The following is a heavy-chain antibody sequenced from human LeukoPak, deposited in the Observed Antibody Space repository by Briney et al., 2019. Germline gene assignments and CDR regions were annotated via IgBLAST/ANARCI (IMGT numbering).Heavy chain of an antibody. J-gene: IGHJ3*02. CDR1: GFTFDDYG. V-gene: IGHV3-20*04. Sequence: GGSLRLSCAASGFTFDDYGVSWVRQAPGKGLEWVSGINWNGGSTGYADSVKGRFTISRDNAKNSLYLQMNSLRAEDTALYYCARETIVVVTEYAFDIWGQGTMVTVSS. CDR3: ARETIVVVTEYAFDI. D-gene: IGHD2-21*02. CDR2: INWNGGST.